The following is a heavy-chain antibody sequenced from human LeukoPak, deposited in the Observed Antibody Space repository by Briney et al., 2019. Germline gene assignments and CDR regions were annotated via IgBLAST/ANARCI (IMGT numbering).Heavy chain of an antibody. CDR2: IIPIFGTA. J-gene: IGHJ4*02. Sequence: EASVKVSCKASGGTFSSYAISWVRQAPGQGLEWMGGIIPIFGTANYAQKFQGRVTITADESTSTAYMELSSLRSEDTAVYYCAGRRDGYTLFDYWGQGTLVTVSS. CDR1: GGTFSSYA. V-gene: IGHV1-69*13. D-gene: IGHD5-24*01. CDR3: AGRRDGYTLFDY.